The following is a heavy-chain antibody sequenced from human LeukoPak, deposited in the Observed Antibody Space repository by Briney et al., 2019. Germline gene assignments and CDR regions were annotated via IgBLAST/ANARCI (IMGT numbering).Heavy chain of an antibody. Sequence: GGSLRLSCAASGFTFSSYAMSWVRQAPGKGLEWVSAISGSGGNTYYADSVKGRFTISRDSSTNTLYLQMNSLRTEDTAVYYCARSYPTGSHYSSYYWGQGTLVTVSS. D-gene: IGHD1-26*01. CDR2: ISGSGGNT. J-gene: IGHJ4*02. V-gene: IGHV3-23*01. CDR3: ARSYPTGSHYSSYY. CDR1: GFTFSSYA.